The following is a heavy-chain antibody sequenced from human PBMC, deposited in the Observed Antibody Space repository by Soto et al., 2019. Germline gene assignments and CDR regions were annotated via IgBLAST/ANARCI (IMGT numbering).Heavy chain of an antibody. CDR2: ITGSGVMT. CDR3: AKDYYVSSGSRYFYALAV. D-gene: IGHD3-22*01. Sequence: EVQLLESGGGLVQPGGSLRLSCAASGFTFSSYAMSWVRQAPGKGLEWVSGITGSGVMTYYGDSVRGRFTISRDNSKNTLYLQMNSLRAEDTAVYYCAKDYYVSSGSRYFYALAVWGQGTTVTVSS. J-gene: IGHJ6*02. V-gene: IGHV3-23*01. CDR1: GFTFSSYA.